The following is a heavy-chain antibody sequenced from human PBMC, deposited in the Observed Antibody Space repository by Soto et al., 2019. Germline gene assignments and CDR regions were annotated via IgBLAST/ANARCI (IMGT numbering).Heavy chain of an antibody. CDR1: GYTFTSYD. J-gene: IGHJ6*02. CDR2: MNPNSGNT. D-gene: IGHD1-1*01. Sequence: QVQLVQSGAEVKKPGASVKVSCKASGYTFTSYDINWVRQATGQGLEWMGWMNPNSGNTGYAQKFQGRVTMTRNTSISTAYMELSSMRSEDTAVYYCASPNDAYPIVYGIDVWGQGTTVTVSS. CDR3: ASPNDAYPIVYGIDV. V-gene: IGHV1-8*01.